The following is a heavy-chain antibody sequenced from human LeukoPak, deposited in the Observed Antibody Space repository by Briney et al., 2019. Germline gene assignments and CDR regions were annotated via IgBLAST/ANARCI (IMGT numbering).Heavy chain of an antibody. CDR2: IKQDESEK. V-gene: IGHV3-7*01. CDR1: GFTFSNYW. CDR3: ARVNYGSGPRFDY. D-gene: IGHD3-10*01. Sequence: GGSLRLSCVFSGFTFSNYWMSWVRQAPGKGLEWVANIKQDESEKHYVDSVKGRFTISRDNAKNSLYLQMNSLRAEDTAVYYCARVNYGSGPRFDYWGQGTLVTVSS. J-gene: IGHJ4*02.